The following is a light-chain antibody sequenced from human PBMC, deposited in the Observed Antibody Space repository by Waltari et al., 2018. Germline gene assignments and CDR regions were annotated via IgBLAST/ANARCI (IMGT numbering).Light chain of an antibody. V-gene: IGLV4-69*01. CDR1: SGHTSNI. CDR3: QTGGHGTWV. J-gene: IGLJ3*02. CDR2: VNSDGSH. Sequence: QLLLTQSPSASASLGASVKLTCTLSSGHTSNIIAWHQQQPEKGPRYLMKVNSDGSHSKGDEIPDRFSGSSSGAERYLTISSVQSEDEADYDCQTGGHGTWVFGGGTKLTVL.